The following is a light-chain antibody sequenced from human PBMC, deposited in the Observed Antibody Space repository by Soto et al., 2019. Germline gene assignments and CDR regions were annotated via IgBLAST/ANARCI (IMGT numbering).Light chain of an antibody. V-gene: IGLV2-23*02. J-gene: IGLJ2*01. Sequence: QSVLTQPASVSGSPGQSITISCTGTSSDVGSYNLVSWYQQHPGKAPKLMIYEVSKRPSGVSNRFSGSKSGNTASLTISGLQAEDEADYYCCSSAGRSTLVFGGGTKLTVL. CDR1: SSDVGSYNL. CDR2: EVS. CDR3: CSSAGRSTLV.